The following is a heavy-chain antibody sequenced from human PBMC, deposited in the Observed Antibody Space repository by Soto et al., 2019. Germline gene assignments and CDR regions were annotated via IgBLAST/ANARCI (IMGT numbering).Heavy chain of an antibody. CDR1: GYTYTSYY. CDR3: AKDPAVAGYFDY. D-gene: IGHD6-19*01. Sequence: QVQLVQSRAEVKKPGASVKVSCKASGYTYTSYYMHWVRQAPGQGLVWMGIINSSGSSTSYAQKFQGRVTMTRDTSTSTVYMELSSLRSEDTAVYDCAKDPAVAGYFDYWGQGTLVAVSS. V-gene: IGHV1-46*01. J-gene: IGHJ4*02. CDR2: INSSGSST.